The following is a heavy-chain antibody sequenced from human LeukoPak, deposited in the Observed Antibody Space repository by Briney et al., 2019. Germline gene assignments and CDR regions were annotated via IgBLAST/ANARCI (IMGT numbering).Heavy chain of an antibody. D-gene: IGHD3-22*01. CDR1: GFTFCSFG. Sequence: PGGSLRLSCAASGFTFCSFGMNWVRQALGEGLEWVSYISSIRSTIYYAHSVKGRYTLSREKAKNSHYLQMNGPRAEGTAVYYFARGPHCRLWDRSDYYPYWGQGTLVTVP. CDR2: ISSIRSTI. J-gene: IGHJ4*02. CDR3: ARGPHCRLWDRSDYYPY. V-gene: IGHV3-48*01.